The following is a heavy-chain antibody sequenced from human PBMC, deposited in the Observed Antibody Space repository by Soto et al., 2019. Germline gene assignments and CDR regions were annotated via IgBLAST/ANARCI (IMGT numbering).Heavy chain of an antibody. CDR1: GYTFTRYY. D-gene: IGHD1-26*01. CDR2: IDPSGGST. V-gene: IGHV1-46*01. Sequence: ASVNVSCKASGYTFTRYYMHWLRQAPGQGLEWMGIIDPSGGSTSYAQKFQGRVTMTRDTSTSTVYMELSSLRSEDTAVYYCAMASLDSGSYFGLESWGQGTMVTVSS. CDR3: AMASLDSGSYFGLES. J-gene: IGHJ3*02.